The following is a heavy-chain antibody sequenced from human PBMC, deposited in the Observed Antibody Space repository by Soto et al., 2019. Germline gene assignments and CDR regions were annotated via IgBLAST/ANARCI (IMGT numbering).Heavy chain of an antibody. CDR2: ISGSGDFT. J-gene: IGHJ3*02. CDR1: GFTFSSYA. CDR3: AKDHYYDSSGYEGAFDI. Sequence: EVQLLESGGGLVQPGGSLRLSCAASGFTFSSYAMSWVRQAPGKGLEWVSTISGSGDFTYYADSVKGRLTISRDISKNTLYLQMKSLRAEDTAVYYCAKDHYYDSSGYEGAFDIWGQGTMVTVSS. V-gene: IGHV3-23*01. D-gene: IGHD3-22*01.